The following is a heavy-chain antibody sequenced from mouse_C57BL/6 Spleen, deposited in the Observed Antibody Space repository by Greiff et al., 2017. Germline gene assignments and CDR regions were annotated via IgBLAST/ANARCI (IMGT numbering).Heavy chain of an antibody. Sequence: QVQLQQPGPELVKPGASVKISCKASGYAFSSSWMNWVKQRPGKGLEWIGRIYPGDGDTNYNGKFKGKATLTADKASSTAYMQLSNLTSEDSAVYVCANRPNYDSNLYAMDYWGQGTSVTVSS. CDR2: IYPGDGDT. D-gene: IGHD2-5*01. J-gene: IGHJ4*01. CDR3: ANRPNYDSNLYAMDY. CDR1: GYAFSSSW. V-gene: IGHV1-82*01.